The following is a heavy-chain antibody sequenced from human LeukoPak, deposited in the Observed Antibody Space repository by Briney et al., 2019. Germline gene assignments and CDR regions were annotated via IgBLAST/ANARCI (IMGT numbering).Heavy chain of an antibody. CDR3: ARLLLGELGEFPWVYYYYGMDV. CDR1: GGSFSSYY. J-gene: IGHJ6*02. D-gene: IGHD3-10*01. CDR2: IYYSGST. V-gene: IGHV4-59*08. Sequence: SETLSLTCAVYGGSFSSYYWSWIRQPPGKGLEWIGYIYYSGSTNYNPSLKSRVTISVDTSKNQFSLKLSSVTAADTAVYYCARLLLGELGEFPWVYYYYGMDVWGQGTTVTVSS.